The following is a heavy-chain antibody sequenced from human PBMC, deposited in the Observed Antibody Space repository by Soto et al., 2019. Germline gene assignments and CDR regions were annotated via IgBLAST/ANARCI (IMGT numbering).Heavy chain of an antibody. V-gene: IGHV3-49*03. J-gene: IGHJ6*02. CDR2: IRSKAYGGTT. D-gene: IGHD6-13*01. CDR3: TTESGGRSSSWYLYYYYGMDV. CDR1: GFTFGDYA. Sequence: GGSLRLSCTAAGFTFGDYAMSWFRQAPGKGLEWVGFIRSKAYGGTTEYAASVKGRFTISRDDSKSIAYLQMNSLKTEDTAVYYCTTESGGRSSSWYLYYYYGMDVWGQGTTVTVSS.